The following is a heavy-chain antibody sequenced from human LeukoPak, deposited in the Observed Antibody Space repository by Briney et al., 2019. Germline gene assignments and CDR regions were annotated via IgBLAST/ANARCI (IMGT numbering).Heavy chain of an antibody. V-gene: IGHV4-31*03. J-gene: IGHJ3*02. Sequence: SETLSLTCTVSGGSISSGGYYWSWIRQHPGKGLEWLGYIYYSGSTYYNPSLKSRVTISVDTSKNQFSLKLSSVTAADTAVYYCASAGTGYDGMKATPSAFDIWGQGTMVTVSS. CDR2: IYYSGST. D-gene: IGHD3-22*01. CDR3: ASAGTGYDGMKATPSAFDI. CDR1: GGSISSGGYY.